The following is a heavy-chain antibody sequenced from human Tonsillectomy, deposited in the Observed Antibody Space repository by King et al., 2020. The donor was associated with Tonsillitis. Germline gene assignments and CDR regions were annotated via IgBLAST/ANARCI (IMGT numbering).Heavy chain of an antibody. CDR1: GFAFSGYS. Sequence: VQLVESGGGLVQPGGSLRLSCATSGFAFSGYSITWFRQAPGEGLEWVSYIISSGNVKYYTDSVKGRFTISRDNAKSSVDLQVNSLRDEDTATYYCARMENYDILTGYYTFAYWGQGTLVTVSS. CDR2: IISSGNVK. V-gene: IGHV3-48*02. D-gene: IGHD3-9*01. CDR3: ARMENYDILTGYYTFAY. J-gene: IGHJ4*02.